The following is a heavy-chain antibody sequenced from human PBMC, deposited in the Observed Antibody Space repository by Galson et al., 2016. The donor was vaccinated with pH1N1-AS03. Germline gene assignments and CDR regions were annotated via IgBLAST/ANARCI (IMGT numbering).Heavy chain of an antibody. J-gene: IGHJ5*02. CDR1: GFTFSTFAM. D-gene: IGHD2-2*01. CDR3: ARLDGRAGYEHHLWFDP. Sequence: SLRLSCAASGFTFSTFAMSWVRQPPGKGLEWIGEISHSGSTNYNPSLQSRVTTSIDWSKNQLSLHLTSITAADTAVYYCARLDGRAGYEHHLWFDPWGQGTLVTVSS. CDR2: ISHSGST. V-gene: IGHV4-4*02.